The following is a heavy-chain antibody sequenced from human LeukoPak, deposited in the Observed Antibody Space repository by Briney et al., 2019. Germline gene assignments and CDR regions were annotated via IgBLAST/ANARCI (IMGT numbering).Heavy chain of an antibody. J-gene: IGHJ4*02. V-gene: IGHV3-33*01. CDR1: GFTFSSYG. CDR3: ARGRVGDGYNYLDY. D-gene: IGHD5-24*01. CDR2: IWYDGSNK. Sequence: GRSLRLSCAASGFTFSSYGMHWVRQAPGKGLEWVAVIWYDGSNKYYADSVKGRFTISRDNSKNTLYLQMSSLRAEDTAVYYCARGRVGDGYNYLDYWGQGTLVTVSS.